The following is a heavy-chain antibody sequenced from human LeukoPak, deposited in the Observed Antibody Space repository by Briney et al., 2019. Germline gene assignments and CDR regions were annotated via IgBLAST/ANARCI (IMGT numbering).Heavy chain of an antibody. CDR1: GGTFSSYA. J-gene: IGHJ4*02. V-gene: IGHV1-69*05. Sequence: ASVKLSCKASGGTFSSYAISWGRQAPGQGLEWMGGIIPISGTANYAQKFQGRVTITTDESTSTAYMELSSLRSEDTAVYYCARFHCSSTSCYSGADYWGQGTLVTVSS. CDR2: IIPISGTA. D-gene: IGHD2-2*01. CDR3: ARFHCSSTSCYSGADY.